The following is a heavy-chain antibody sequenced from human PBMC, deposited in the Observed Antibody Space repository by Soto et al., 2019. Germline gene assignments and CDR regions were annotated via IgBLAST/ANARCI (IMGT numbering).Heavy chain of an antibody. J-gene: IGHJ3*02. CDR1: GGSISSSSYY. CDR2: IYDSGST. Sequence: SETLSLTCTVSGGSISSSSYYWGWIRQRPGKGLEWIGSIYDSGSTYYNPSLKSRVTISVDTSKNQFSLKLSSVTAADTAVYYCARTEDIVVVVAATQAFDIWGQGTMVT. V-gene: IGHV4-39*01. D-gene: IGHD2-15*01. CDR3: ARTEDIVVVVAATQAFDI.